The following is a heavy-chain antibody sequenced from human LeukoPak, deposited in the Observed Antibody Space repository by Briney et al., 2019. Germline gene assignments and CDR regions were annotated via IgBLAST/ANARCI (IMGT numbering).Heavy chain of an antibody. CDR3: AKGSGKYQVLNWFDP. CDR1: GFTFSSYA. J-gene: IGHJ5*02. V-gene: IGHV3-23*01. D-gene: IGHD1-14*01. CDR2: ISGSGGST. Sequence: PGGSLRLSCAASGFTFSSYAMSWVRQAPGKGLEWVSGISGSGGSTYYADSVKGRFTISRDNSKSTLYLQMNSLRAEDTAVYYCAKGSGKYQVLNWFDPWGQGTLVTVSS.